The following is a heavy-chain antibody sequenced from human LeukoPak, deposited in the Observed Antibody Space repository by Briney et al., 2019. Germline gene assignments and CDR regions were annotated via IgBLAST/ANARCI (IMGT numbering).Heavy chain of an antibody. CDR2: ISSSGGST. D-gene: IGHD6-19*01. V-gene: IGHV3-23*01. CDR1: GFTFSSYA. J-gene: IGHJ3*02. CDR3: AKDSIYSRGSGWYRDAFDI. Sequence: PGGSLRLSCAASGFTFSSYAMSWVRQAPGNGLEWGSAISSSGGSTYYADSVKGRFTISRENSKNTLYLQMNSLRAEDTAVYYCAKDSIYSRGSGWYRDAFDIWGQGTMVTVSS.